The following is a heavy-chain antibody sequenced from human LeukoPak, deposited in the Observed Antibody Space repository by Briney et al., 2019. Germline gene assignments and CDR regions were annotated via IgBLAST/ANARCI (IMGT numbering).Heavy chain of an antibody. V-gene: IGHV3-30*18. Sequence: GGSLRLSCAASGFTFSSYGMHWVRQAPGKGLEWVAVISYDGSNKYYADSVKGRFTIPRDNSKNTLYLQMNSLRAEDTAVYYCAKASITMIVVVSTPDYWGQGTLVTVSS. CDR1: GFTFSSYG. CDR2: ISYDGSNK. J-gene: IGHJ4*02. CDR3: AKASITMIVVVSTPDY. D-gene: IGHD3-22*01.